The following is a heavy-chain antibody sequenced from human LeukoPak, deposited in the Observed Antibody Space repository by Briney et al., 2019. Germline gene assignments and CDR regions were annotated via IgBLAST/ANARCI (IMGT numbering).Heavy chain of an antibody. V-gene: IGHV4-34*01. J-gene: IGHJ4*02. CDR1: GGSFSGYY. CDR2: INHSGST. Sequence: PSETLSLTCAVYGGSFSGYYWTWIRQPPGTGLEWIGEINHSGSTNYNPSLKSRVTISVDTSKNQFSLKVSSVTAADTALYYCAREGGSSSSLDSWGQGTLVTVSS. CDR3: AREGGSSSSLDS. D-gene: IGHD6-13*01.